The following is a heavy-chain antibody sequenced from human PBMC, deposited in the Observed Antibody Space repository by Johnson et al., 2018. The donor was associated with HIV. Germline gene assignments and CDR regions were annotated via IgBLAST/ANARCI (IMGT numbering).Heavy chain of an antibody. CDR1: GFTLSNYG. Sequence: QVQLVESGGGVVQPGRSLRLSCAASGFTLSNYGMHWVRKAPGKGLEWVAVIWHDGSNKYYADSVKVRFTISRDNSKNTLYLQMNSLRAEDTAVYYWAQENFEGELGAFDIWGQGTMVTVSS. J-gene: IGHJ3*02. CDR3: AQENFEGELGAFDI. V-gene: IGHV3-33*06. CDR2: IWHDGSNK. D-gene: IGHD1-26*01.